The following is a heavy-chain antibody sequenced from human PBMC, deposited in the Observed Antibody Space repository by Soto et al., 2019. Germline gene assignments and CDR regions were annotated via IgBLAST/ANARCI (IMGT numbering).Heavy chain of an antibody. CDR3: ASSEDSGYDYRYCFDY. CDR2: INHSGST. Sequence: PSETLSLTCAVYGGSFSGYYWSWIRQPPGKGLEWIGEINHSGSTNYNPSLKSRVTISVDTSKNQFSLKLSSVTAADTAVYYCASSEDSGYDYRYCFDYWGQGTLVTVSS. V-gene: IGHV4-34*01. D-gene: IGHD5-12*01. CDR1: GGSFSGYY. J-gene: IGHJ4*02.